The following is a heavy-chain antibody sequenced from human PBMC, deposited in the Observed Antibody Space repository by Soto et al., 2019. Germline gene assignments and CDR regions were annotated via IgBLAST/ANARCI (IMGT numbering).Heavy chain of an antibody. CDR1: GGSITSGGYY. CDR3: ARKQPGYSYGIHY. CDR2: IYDSGST. V-gene: IGHV4-31*03. Sequence: SETLSLTCTVSGGSITSGGYYWSWILQHPVKGLEWLGYIYDSGSTFYNPSLKSRITLLVDTSKNQFSLKLSSVTVADTAVYFCARKQPGYSYGIHYWGEATRVTLSS. D-gene: IGHD3-10*01. J-gene: IGHJ4*02.